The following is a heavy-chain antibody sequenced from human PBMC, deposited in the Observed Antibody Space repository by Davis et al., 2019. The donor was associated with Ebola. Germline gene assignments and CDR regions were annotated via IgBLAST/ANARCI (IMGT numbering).Heavy chain of an antibody. V-gene: IGHV3-48*02. J-gene: IGHJ4*02. CDR3: ATDRNWDFDY. CDR2: ISDSSTTI. Sequence: GESLKISCVVPGFTFSNYAMSWVRQAPGKGLEWVSYISDSSTTIYYADSVKGRFTISRDNAKNSLYLQMNSLRDEDTAVYYCATDRNWDFDYWGQGTLVTVSS. CDR1: GFTFSNYA. D-gene: IGHD7-27*01.